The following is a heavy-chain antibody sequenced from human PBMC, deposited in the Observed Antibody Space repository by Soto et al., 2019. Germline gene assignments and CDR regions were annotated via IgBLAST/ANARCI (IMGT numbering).Heavy chain of an antibody. Sequence: ASVKVSCKASGYTFTGYYMHWVRQAPGQGLGWMGWINPNSGGTNYAQKFQGRVTMTRDTSISTAYMELSRLRSDDTAVYYCARGAIQYDFWSGYPTNWFDPWGQGTLVTVSS. CDR3: ARGAIQYDFWSGYPTNWFDP. J-gene: IGHJ5*02. D-gene: IGHD3-3*01. CDR1: GYTFTGYY. V-gene: IGHV1-2*02. CDR2: INPNSGGT.